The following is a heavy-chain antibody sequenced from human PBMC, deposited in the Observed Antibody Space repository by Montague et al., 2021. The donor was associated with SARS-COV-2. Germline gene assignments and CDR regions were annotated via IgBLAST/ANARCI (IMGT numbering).Heavy chain of an antibody. CDR1: GGSFSGYY. CDR3: ARVPQVGAMDY. CDR2: IYHSGST. J-gene: IGHJ4*02. D-gene: IGHD1-26*01. Sequence: SETLSLTCAVYGGSFSGYYWSWIRQPPGKGLEWIGEIYHSGSTNXXPSLKSRVTISVDTSKNQFSLRLSSVTAADTAVYYCARVPQVGAMDYWGQGTLVTVSS. V-gene: IGHV4-34*01.